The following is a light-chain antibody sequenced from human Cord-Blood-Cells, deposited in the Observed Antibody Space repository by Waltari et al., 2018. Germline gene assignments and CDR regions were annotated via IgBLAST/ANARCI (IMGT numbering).Light chain of an antibody. CDR1: SSDVGVYNY. Sequence: QSALTQPSSVSGSRGQSITISCTGTSSDVGVYNYVSWYQQHPGKAPKPIIYDVSKRPAGVSNRLSGSKSGNTASLTISGLQAEYEADYYCSSNTIRSTPVVGGGTKLTVL. CDR3: SSNTIRSTPV. J-gene: IGLJ3*02. V-gene: IGLV2-14*03. CDR2: DVS.